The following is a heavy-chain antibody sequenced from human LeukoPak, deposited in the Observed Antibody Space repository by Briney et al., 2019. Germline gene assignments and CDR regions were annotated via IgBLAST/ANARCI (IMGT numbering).Heavy chain of an antibody. V-gene: IGHV4-38-2*02. CDR1: GYSISSGYY. CDR2: IYHSGST. J-gene: IGHJ4*02. Sequence: SETLSLTCTVSGYSISSGYYWGWIRPPPGKGLEWIGSIYHSGSTYYNPSLKSRVTISVDTSKNQFSLKLSSVTAADTAVYYCARVSSYYDSSGYVGYWGQGTLVTVSS. D-gene: IGHD3-22*01. CDR3: ARVSSYYDSSGYVGY.